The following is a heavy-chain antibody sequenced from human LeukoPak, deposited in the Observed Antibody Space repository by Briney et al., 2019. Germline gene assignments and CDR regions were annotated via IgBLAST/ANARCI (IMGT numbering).Heavy chain of an antibody. CDR1: GFTFNTYA. Sequence: GGSLRLSSAASGFTFNTYAIIRDRQAPGQGLEWVSAISGSGASTYYADSVKGRFTISRDNSKNTLYLQMNSLRAEDTAVYYCDGYSYGGDYWGQGTLVTVSS. V-gene: IGHV3-23*01. CDR3: DGYSYGGDY. CDR2: ISGSGAST. D-gene: IGHD5-18*01. J-gene: IGHJ4*02.